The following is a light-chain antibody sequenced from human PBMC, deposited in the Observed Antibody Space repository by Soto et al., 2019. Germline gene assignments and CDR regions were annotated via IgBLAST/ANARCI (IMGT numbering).Light chain of an antibody. CDR2: RAS. V-gene: IGKV3-15*01. Sequence: IMMPQYPATLSVSLGERATLSCRAGQTIYSNVAWYQQRPGQAPRLLIYRASTRATGVPARFSGSGSGTDFTLTISRLEPEDFAVYYCQQYGSSSWTFGQGTKVDIK. CDR1: QTIYSN. CDR3: QQYGSSSWT. J-gene: IGKJ1*01.